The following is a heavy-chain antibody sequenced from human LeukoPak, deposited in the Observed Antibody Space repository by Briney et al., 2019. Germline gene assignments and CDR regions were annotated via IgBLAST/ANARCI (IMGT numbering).Heavy chain of an antibody. J-gene: IGHJ3*02. CDR2: ISSSSSYI. CDR3: ARDRGGGYCSGGSCYHRAYDAFDI. Sequence: GGSLRLSCAASGFTFSSYSMNWVRQAPGKGLEWVSSISSSSSYIYYADSVKGRFTISRDNAKNSLYLQMNSLRAEDTAVYYCARDRGGGYCSGGSCYHRAYDAFDIWGQGTMVTVSS. V-gene: IGHV3-21*01. CDR1: GFTFSSYS. D-gene: IGHD2-15*01.